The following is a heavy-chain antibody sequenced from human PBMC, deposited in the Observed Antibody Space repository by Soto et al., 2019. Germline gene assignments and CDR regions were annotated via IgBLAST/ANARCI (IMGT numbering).Heavy chain of an antibody. Sequence: SETLSLTCSVSGDSISTVDYFWAWIRQPPXQALEYIGYIYKSTTTYYNPSFESRVAISLDTSKSQFSLTVTSVTAADTAVYFCARGRYCLTGRCFPNWFDSWGQGTLVTVSS. D-gene: IGHD2-15*01. CDR3: ARGRYCLTGRCFPNWFDS. CDR1: GDSISTVDYF. J-gene: IGHJ5*01. CDR2: IYKSTTT. V-gene: IGHV4-30-4*01.